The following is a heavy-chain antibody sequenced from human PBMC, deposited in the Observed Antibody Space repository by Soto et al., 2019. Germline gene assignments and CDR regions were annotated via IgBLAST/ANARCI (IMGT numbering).Heavy chain of an antibody. Sequence: PGESLKISCKGSGYSFTSYWISWVRQMPGKGLEWMGRIDPSDSYTNYSPSFQGHVTISADKSISTAYLQWSSLKASDTAMYYCARHISPMEAAAGNFGMDVWGQGTTVTVS. D-gene: IGHD6-13*01. CDR3: ARHISPMEAAAGNFGMDV. CDR1: GYSFTSYW. CDR2: IDPSDSYT. V-gene: IGHV5-10-1*01. J-gene: IGHJ6*02.